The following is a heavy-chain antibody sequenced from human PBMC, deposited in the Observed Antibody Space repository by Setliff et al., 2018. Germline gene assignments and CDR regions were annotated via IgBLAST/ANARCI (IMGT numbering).Heavy chain of an antibody. CDR2: IYYSGST. CDR1: GASLSSGTYY. D-gene: IGHD5-12*01. V-gene: IGHV4-61*01. J-gene: IGHJ4*02. Sequence: SETLSLTCTVSGASLSSGTYYWGWIRQPPGKGLEWIGYIYYSGSTNYNPSLKSRVTMSVDTSKSQFSLKLSSVTAADTAVYYCAAVVATSLNYVDNWGQGTLVTVSS. CDR3: AAVVATSLNYVDN.